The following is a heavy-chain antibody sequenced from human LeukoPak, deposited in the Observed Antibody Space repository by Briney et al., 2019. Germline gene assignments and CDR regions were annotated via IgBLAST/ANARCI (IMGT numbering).Heavy chain of an antibody. J-gene: IGHJ4*02. V-gene: IGHV3-30*02. CDR3: AKKGSSSWYHFGY. D-gene: IGHD6-13*01. CDR2: IRFDGSNK. Sequence: PGGSLRLSCAASRFTFSNYGMHWVRQAPGKGLEWVAFIRFDGSNKNYADSVKGRFTISRDNSKNTLYLQMNSLRAEDTAVYYCAKKGSSSWYHFGYWGQGTLVTVSS. CDR1: RFTFSNYG.